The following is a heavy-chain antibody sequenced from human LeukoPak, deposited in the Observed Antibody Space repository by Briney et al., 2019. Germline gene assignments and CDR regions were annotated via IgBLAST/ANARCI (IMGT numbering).Heavy chain of an antibody. CDR2: MSTCSGYT. Sequence: GGALRLSCAACRCTFSSYSMNWVRQAPGKGLAGVSSMSTCSGYTYYADSVKGRFTISRHNAKNTLYLQMNRLRAEDTAVYSCARGHIAVAAHGDAFDIWGQGTMVTVSS. V-gene: IGHV3-21*01. CDR1: RCTFSSYS. CDR3: ARGHIAVAAHGDAFDI. J-gene: IGHJ3*02. D-gene: IGHD6-19*01.